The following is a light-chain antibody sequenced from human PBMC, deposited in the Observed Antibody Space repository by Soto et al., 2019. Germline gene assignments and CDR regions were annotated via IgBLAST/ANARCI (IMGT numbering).Light chain of an antibody. Sequence: SPGERATLSCRASEFLSSSYLVWYQQKPGQAPRLLIYAASRRATGIPDRFSGSGSATEYTLTINTLEPEDFAMYYCQQQGTFGQGTKLEIK. CDR2: AAS. CDR3: QQQGT. V-gene: IGKV3-20*01. J-gene: IGKJ2*01. CDR1: EFLSSSY.